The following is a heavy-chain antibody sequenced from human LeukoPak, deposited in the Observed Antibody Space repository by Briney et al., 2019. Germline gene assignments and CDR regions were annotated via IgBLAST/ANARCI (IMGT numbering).Heavy chain of an antibody. CDR2: INPHNADT. Sequence: ASVKVSCKASGYTFTGYYLHWVRQAPGQGLEWMGWINPHNADTNYAQRFQGRVTMTRDTSITTAYMVLSRLRPDDTAVYYCASVKDIVVGGGPYYFDYWGQGTLVTVSS. CDR3: ASVKDIVVGGGPYYFDY. D-gene: IGHD2-15*01. V-gene: IGHV1-2*02. J-gene: IGHJ4*02. CDR1: GYTFTGYY.